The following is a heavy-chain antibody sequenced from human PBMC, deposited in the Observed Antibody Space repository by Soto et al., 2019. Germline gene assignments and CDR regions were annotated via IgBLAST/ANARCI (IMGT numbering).Heavy chain of an antibody. CDR3: AREAPGTGYFDQ. CDR1: GFTFTNYY. Sequence: QVHLVQSGAEVKTPGASVRASCKASGFTFTNYYVHWVRQAPGQGLVWMGVVSPSGDRAYYAPKFQGRVTVTGETSTSTVYMELSSLRSEDTAVYYCAREAPGTGYFDQWGQGTLVTVSS. J-gene: IGHJ4*02. CDR2: VSPSGDRA. V-gene: IGHV1-46*01. D-gene: IGHD3-10*01.